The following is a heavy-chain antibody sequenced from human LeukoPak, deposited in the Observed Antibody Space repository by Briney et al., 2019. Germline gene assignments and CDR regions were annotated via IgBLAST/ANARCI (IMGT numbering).Heavy chain of an antibody. J-gene: IGHJ4*02. CDR2: ISAYNGNT. D-gene: IGHD6-19*01. Sequence: GASVKASCKASGYTFTSYGISWVRQAPGQGLEWMGWISAYNGNTNYAQKLQGRVTMTTDTSTSTAYMELRSLRSDDTAVYYCAVSIAVAGTNDYWGQGTLVTVSS. CDR1: GYTFTSYG. V-gene: IGHV1-18*01. CDR3: AVSIAVAGTNDY.